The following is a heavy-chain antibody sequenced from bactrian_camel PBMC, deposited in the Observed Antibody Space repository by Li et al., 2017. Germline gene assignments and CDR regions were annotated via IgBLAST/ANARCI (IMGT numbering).Heavy chain of an antibody. D-gene: IGHD6*01. V-gene: IGHV3S53*01. CDR2: ITRGSGT. Sequence: HVQLVESGGGSAQAGGSLTLSCVASGDTSRTHCMAWFRQVPGKEREGVAQITRGSGTTCADSVKGRFTASSDDAKNTLFLQMNSLKPEDTAMYYCAAGGKSYGGGCRYTNWGQGTQVTVS. CDR3: AAGGKSYGGGCRYTN. J-gene: IGHJ4*01. CDR1: GDTSRTHC.